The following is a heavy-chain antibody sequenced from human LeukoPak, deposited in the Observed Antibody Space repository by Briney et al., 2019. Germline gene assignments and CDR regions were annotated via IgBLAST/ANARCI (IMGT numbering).Heavy chain of an antibody. J-gene: IGHJ4*02. Sequence: PGESLRLSCAAAVFTFSSYAMSWVRQAPGKGLEWVSAISGSGGSTYYADSVKGRFTISRDNSKNTLYLQMNSLRAEDTAVYYCANLGAAVARRQFDYWGQGTLVTVSS. V-gene: IGHV3-23*01. D-gene: IGHD6-19*01. CDR1: VFTFSSYA. CDR2: ISGSGGST. CDR3: ANLGAAVARRQFDY.